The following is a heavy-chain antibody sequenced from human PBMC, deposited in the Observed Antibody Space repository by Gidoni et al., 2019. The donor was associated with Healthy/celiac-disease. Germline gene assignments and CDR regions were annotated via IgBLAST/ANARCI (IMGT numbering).Heavy chain of an antibody. CDR1: GGTFSIYA. J-gene: IGHJ3*02. Sequence: QVQLVQSGAEVKKPGSSVKVSCTTSGGTFSIYAITWVRQAPGQGLEWMGGIIPILGTTNDAQKFQGRVTITADKSTSTAYMELSSLRSEDTAVYYCARVGSSGYYRDGFDIWGQGTMVTVSS. CDR3: ARVGSSGYYRDGFDI. V-gene: IGHV1-69*06. D-gene: IGHD3-22*01. CDR2: IIPILGTT.